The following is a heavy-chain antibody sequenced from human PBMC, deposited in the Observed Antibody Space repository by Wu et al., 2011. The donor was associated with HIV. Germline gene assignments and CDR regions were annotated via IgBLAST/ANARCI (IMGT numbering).Heavy chain of an antibody. CDR1: GYSFYRYW. CDR3: ATIYSGSFFGDAFDI. Sequence: VQLVQSGAEVKKSGESLKISCKGSGYSFYRYWIGWVRQMPGKGLEWMGVIYPSDSDTKYSPSFQGQVTISADKSISTAYLQWNSLKPSDTAMYFCATIYSGSFFGDAFDIWGQGTMVTVSS. CDR2: IYPSDSDT. D-gene: IGHD1-26*01. J-gene: IGHJ3*02. V-gene: IGHV5-51*01.